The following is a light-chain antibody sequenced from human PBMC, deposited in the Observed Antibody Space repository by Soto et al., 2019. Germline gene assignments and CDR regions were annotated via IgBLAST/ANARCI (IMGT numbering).Light chain of an antibody. CDR2: DAS. CDR1: QNINKW. Sequence: DIQMTQSPSTLSASVGDRVVITCRASQNINKWLAWYQQKPGKAPKFLIYDASTLETGVPSRFSGSGSGTEFTLTISSLQPDDFATFYCQQYDTYPLTFGQGTRLE. J-gene: IGKJ5*01. V-gene: IGKV1-5*01. CDR3: QQYDTYPLT.